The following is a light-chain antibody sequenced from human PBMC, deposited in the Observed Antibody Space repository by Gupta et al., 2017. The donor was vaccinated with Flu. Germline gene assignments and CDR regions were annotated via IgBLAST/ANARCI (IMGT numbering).Light chain of an antibody. CDR2: DAS. Sequence: PYSLSASVGDRVTITCQASQDISNYLSWYQQKPGRAPKLLIYDASNLECWVPGRFSGSGSGTDFTFTISSLQPEDIATYFCQQHDNLPVTFGGGTKVEIK. V-gene: IGKV1-33*01. CDR1: QDISNY. J-gene: IGKJ4*01. CDR3: QQHDNLPVT.